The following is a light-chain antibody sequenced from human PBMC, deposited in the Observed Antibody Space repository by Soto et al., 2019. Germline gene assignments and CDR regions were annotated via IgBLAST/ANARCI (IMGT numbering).Light chain of an antibody. CDR3: QQYFDWPLT. Sequence: EIVMTQSPATLSVSPGEGVTLSCRASQSIIDNLAWYQQKPGQTPRLLIYDVYSRASGIPARFSGSSSGTDYTLTISSLQSEDSAVYYYQQYFDWPLTFGGGTNVEI. V-gene: IGKV3-15*01. CDR2: DVY. J-gene: IGKJ4*01. CDR1: QSIIDN.